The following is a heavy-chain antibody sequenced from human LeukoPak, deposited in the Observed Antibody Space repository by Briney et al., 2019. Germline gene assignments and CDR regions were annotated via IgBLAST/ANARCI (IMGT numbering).Heavy chain of an antibody. J-gene: IGHJ4*02. CDR1: GFTFSSYG. V-gene: IGHV3-33*01. CDR3: ARDPIRRYSGSCLFDY. Sequence: GGSLRLSCAASGFTFSSYGMHWVRQAPGKGLEWVAVIWYDGSNKYYADSVKGRFTISRDNSKNTLYLQMNSLRAEDTAVYYCARDPIRRYSGSCLFDYWGQGTLVTVSS. CDR2: IWYDGSNK. D-gene: IGHD1-26*01.